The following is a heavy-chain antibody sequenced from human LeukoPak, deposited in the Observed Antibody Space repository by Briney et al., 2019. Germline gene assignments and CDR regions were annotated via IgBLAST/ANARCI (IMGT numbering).Heavy chain of an antibody. J-gene: IGHJ4*02. CDR1: GYTFTSYG. D-gene: IGHD3-10*01. CDR3: ARVRYYYGSGSYYFDY. Sequence: GASVKVSCKASGYTFTSYGISWVRQAPGQGLEWMGWISAYNGNTNYAQKLQGRVTMTTDTSTSTAYMELRSLRSDDTAVYYCARVRYYYGSGSYYFDYWGQGTLVTVSS. CDR2: ISAYNGNT. V-gene: IGHV1-18*01.